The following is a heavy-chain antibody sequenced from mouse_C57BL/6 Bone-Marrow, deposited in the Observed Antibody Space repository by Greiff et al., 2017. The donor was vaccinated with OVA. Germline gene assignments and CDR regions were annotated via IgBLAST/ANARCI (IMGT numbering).Heavy chain of an antibody. CDR3: VRSSNWDWYFDV. D-gene: IGHD4-1*01. J-gene: IGHJ1*03. Sequence: EVKLLESGGGLVQPKGSLKLSCAASGFSFNTYAMNWVRQAPGKGLEWVARIRSKSNNYATYYADSVKDRFTISRDDSESMLYLQMNNLKTEDTAMYYCVRSSNWDWYFDVWGTGTTVTVSS. CDR1: GFSFNTYA. CDR2: IRSKSNNYAT. V-gene: IGHV10-1*01.